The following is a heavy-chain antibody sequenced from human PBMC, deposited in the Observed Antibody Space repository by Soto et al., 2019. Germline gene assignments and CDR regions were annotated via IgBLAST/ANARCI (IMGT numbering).Heavy chain of an antibody. CDR2: IIGVFPTT. D-gene: IGHD5-18*01. J-gene: IGHJ4*02. CDR1: GGSHA. V-gene: IGHV1-69*06. Sequence: QVQLVQSGAEVKKPGSSVKVSCKTSGGSHATSWVRQAPGHGPEWLGGIIGVFPTTNKAEKFEGRVTITADKSTGTAYIELSRLTSVDTAVYYCATVGPPLSGAFTYGYEGPFDYWGQGILVIVSS. CDR3: ATVGPPLSGAFTYGYEGPFDY.